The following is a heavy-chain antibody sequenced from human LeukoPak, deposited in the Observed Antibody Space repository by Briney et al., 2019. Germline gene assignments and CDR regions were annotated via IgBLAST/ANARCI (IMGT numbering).Heavy chain of an antibody. CDR2: IYHSGST. D-gene: IGHD2-2*01. J-gene: IGHJ6*03. Sequence: SETLSLTCTVSGGSISSGGYYWSWIRQPPGKGLEWIGYIYHSGSTYYNPSLKSRVTISVDRSKNQFSLKLSSVTAADTAVYYCARGYCSSTSCYDAPYYYYMDVWGKGTTVTVSS. V-gene: IGHV4-30-2*01. CDR3: ARGYCSSTSCYDAPYYYYMDV. CDR1: GGSISSGGYY.